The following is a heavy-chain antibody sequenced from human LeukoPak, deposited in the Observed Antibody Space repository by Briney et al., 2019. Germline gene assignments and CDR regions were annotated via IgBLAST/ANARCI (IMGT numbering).Heavy chain of an antibody. CDR2: ISGSGGST. J-gene: IGHJ4*02. D-gene: IGHD3-16*02. CDR3: AKMPRLRLGELSWLYYFDY. CDR1: GFTFSSYA. Sequence: PGGSLRLSCAASGFTFSSYAMSWVRQAPGKGLEWVSAISGSGGSTYYADSVKGRFTISRDNSKNTLYLQMNSLRAEDTAVYYCAKMPRLRLGELSWLYYFDYWGQGTLVTVSS. V-gene: IGHV3-23*01.